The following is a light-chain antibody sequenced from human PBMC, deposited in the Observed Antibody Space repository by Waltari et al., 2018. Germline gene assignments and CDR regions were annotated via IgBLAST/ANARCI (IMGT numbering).Light chain of an antibody. V-gene: IGKV1-5*03. CDR3: QQYNSYPVT. CDR1: QSISSW. Sequence: DIQMTQSPSTLSASVGDRVTITCRSSQSISSWLAWYQQKPGKAPKLLFYKASSLQSGVPSRFSGSGSGTEFTLTISSLQPDDFATYYCQQYNSYPVTFGQGTKLETK. J-gene: IGKJ2*01. CDR2: KAS.